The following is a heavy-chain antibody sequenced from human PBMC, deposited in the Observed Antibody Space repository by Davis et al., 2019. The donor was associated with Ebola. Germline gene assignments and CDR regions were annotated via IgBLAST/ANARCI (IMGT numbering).Heavy chain of an antibody. CDR2: ISSSSSSK. V-gene: IGHV3-48*01. CDR1: GFTFSIYS. Sequence: GESLKISCEASGFTFSIYSMNWVRQAPGKGLEWVSYISSSSSSKFYPDSVKGRFTISRDNAKKSLYLQMNSLTAEDTAIYYCAREIPGGAVFLDYWGRGTLVTVSS. CDR3: AREIPGGAVFLDY. J-gene: IGHJ4*02. D-gene: IGHD3-10*01.